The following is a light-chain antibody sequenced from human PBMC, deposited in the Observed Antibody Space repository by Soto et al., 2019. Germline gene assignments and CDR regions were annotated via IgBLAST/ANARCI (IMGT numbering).Light chain of an antibody. J-gene: IGKJ4*01. CDR2: AAS. CDR1: QDISRS. CDR3: QQGYSLSAT. Sequence: DIQMTQSPSSVSASVGDSVTITCRASQDISRSLVWYQQKPGKAPKLLIYAASSLQSGVPSRFSGSGSGTDFTLTISSLQPEDIATYYCQQGYSLSATFGGGTRVEIK. V-gene: IGKV1-12*01.